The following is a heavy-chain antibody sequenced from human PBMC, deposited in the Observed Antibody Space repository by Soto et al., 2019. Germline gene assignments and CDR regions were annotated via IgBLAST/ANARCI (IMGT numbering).Heavy chain of an antibody. CDR1: GFSLSNPRMG. Sequence: SGPTLVNPTETLTLTCTVSGFSLSNPRMGVSWIRQPPGKALEWLGNIFSNDEESYNTSLKSRLTISKDTSKSQVVLTMTNMDPVDTATYYCARLENSLYYFDYWGQGVLVTVSS. CDR2: IFSNDEE. CDR3: ARLENSLYYFDY. J-gene: IGHJ4*02. V-gene: IGHV2-26*01. D-gene: IGHD1-1*01.